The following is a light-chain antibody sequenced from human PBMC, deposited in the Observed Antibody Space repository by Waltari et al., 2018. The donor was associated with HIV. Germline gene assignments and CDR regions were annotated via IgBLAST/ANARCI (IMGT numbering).Light chain of an antibody. CDR1: NRNICKSYL. V-gene: IGLV2-23*02. J-gene: IGLJ1*01. CDR3: SSYATGNTYV. CDR2: EVT. Sequence: QSALTQPASVSGSPGQSITLHFTGTNRNICKSYLVSWYQQHPGKVPKVLIFEVTTRPSGISHRFSGSKSDNTASLTISGLQAEDEADYYCSSYATGNTYVFGTGTSVTVL.